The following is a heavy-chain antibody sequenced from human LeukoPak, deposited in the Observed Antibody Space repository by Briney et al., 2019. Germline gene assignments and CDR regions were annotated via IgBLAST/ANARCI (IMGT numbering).Heavy chain of an antibody. J-gene: IGHJ4*02. CDR3: TQSNY. CDR1: GFTFSGSP. CDR2: IRSKADNYAT. V-gene: IGHV3-73*01. Sequence: PGGSLRLSCAASGFTFSGSPILWVRQASGKGLEWVGRIRSKADNYATAYAASVRGRCTISRDDSKSTAYLQLNSLKTEDTAVYYCTQSNYWGQGALVTVSS.